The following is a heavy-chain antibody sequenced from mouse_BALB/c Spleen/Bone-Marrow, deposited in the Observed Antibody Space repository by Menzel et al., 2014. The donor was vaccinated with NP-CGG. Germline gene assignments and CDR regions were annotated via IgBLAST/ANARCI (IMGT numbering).Heavy chain of an antibody. CDR2: ISSGSSTI. J-gene: IGHJ3*01. V-gene: IGHV5-17*02. D-gene: IGHD2-3*01. CDR1: GFTFSSFG. Sequence: EVNVVESGGGLVQPGGSRKLSCAASGFTFSSFGMHWVRQAPEKGLEWVAYISSGSSTIYYADTVKGRCTIARDNPKNTLFLQMTSLRSEDTAMYYCARDFYDGYYRFAYWGQGTLVTVSA. CDR3: ARDFYDGYYRFAY.